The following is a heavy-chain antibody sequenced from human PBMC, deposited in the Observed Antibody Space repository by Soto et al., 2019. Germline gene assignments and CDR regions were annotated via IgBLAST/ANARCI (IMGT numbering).Heavy chain of an antibody. J-gene: IGHJ4*02. CDR1: GVTFSRYA. CDR2: ISYDGSNK. V-gene: IGHV3-30-3*01. Sequence: PGGCLRLSCAASGVTFSRYAMHWVRQAPGKGLEWVAVISYDGSNKYYADSVKGRFTISRDNSKNTLYLQMNSLRAEDTAVYYCARGYSYDPRFDYWGQGTLVTVSS. D-gene: IGHD5-18*01. CDR3: ARGYSYDPRFDY.